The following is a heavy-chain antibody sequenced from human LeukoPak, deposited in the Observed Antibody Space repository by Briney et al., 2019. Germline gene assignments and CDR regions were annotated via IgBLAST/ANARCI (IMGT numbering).Heavy chain of an antibody. CDR2: ISAYNGNT. CDR1: GGTFSSYA. V-gene: IGHV1-18*01. J-gene: IGHJ6*03. D-gene: IGHD4-11*01. CDR3: ARLQSHYYYYYMDV. Sequence: GASVKVSYKASGGTFSSYAISWVRQAPGQGLEWMGWISAYNGNTNYAQKLQGRVTMTTDTSTSTAYMELRSLRSDDTAVYYCARLQSHYYYYYMDVWGKGTTVTVSS.